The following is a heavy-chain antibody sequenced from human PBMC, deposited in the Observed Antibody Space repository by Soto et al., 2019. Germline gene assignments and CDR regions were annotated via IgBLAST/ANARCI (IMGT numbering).Heavy chain of an antibody. Sequence: EVFLVESGGDLVQPGGSLRLSCAGSGFIFSNHWMNWVRQAPGKGLEWVANIKKDGSETKYVDSVKGRFTISRDNAKNSLFLQMNTLRAEDTAVHYCAGGTGWLTDKWGQGTLVTVSS. CDR2: IKKDGSET. V-gene: IGHV3-7*04. D-gene: IGHD5-18*01. J-gene: IGHJ4*02. CDR1: GFIFSNHW. CDR3: AGGTGWLTDK.